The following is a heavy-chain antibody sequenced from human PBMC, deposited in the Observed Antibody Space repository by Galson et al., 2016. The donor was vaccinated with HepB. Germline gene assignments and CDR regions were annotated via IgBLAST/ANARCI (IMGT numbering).Heavy chain of an antibody. CDR2: ISGTSWSI. CDR3: TRDERHRLQGVTDF. V-gene: IGHV3-21*01. Sequence: SLRLSCAASGFTFRSYSFNWVRQAPGKGLEWVSSISGTSWSIYYADSVKGRFTISRDNAKNSLYLQMSSLRVEDTALYYCTRDERHRLQGVTDFWGQGTLVTVSS. CDR1: GFTFRSYS. D-gene: IGHD3-10*01. J-gene: IGHJ4*02.